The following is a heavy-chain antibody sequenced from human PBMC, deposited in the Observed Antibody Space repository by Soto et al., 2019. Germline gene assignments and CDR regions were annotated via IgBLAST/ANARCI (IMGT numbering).Heavy chain of an antibody. CDR3: ARGPCSGGSCYPAGVAFDI. CDR1: GFTFSSYD. D-gene: IGHD2-15*01. V-gene: IGHV3-13*01. Sequence: GGSLRLSCAASGFTFSSYDMHWVRQATGKGLEWVSAIGTAGDTYYPGSVKGRFTISRENAKNSLYLQMNSLRAGDTAVYYCARGPCSGGSCYPAGVAFDIWGQGTMVTVSS. J-gene: IGHJ3*02. CDR2: IGTAGDT.